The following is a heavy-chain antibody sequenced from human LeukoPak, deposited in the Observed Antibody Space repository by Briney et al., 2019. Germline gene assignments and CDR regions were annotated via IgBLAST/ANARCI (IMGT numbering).Heavy chain of an antibody. Sequence: GGSLRLSCAAPGFTFSTYWMTWVRQAPGKGLEWVANIKEDGSQKYYVDSVKGRFTISRDNAKNSLYLQVDSLRAEDTAVYYCXRDTGCAGGTCFSFYDYWGQGTLVTVSS. CDR2: IKEDGSQK. V-gene: IGHV3-7*01. CDR1: GFTFSTYW. CDR3: XRDTGCAGGTCFSFYDY. J-gene: IGHJ4*02. D-gene: IGHD2-15*01.